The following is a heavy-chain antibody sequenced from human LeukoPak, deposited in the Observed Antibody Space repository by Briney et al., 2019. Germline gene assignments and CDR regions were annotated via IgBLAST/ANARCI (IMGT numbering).Heavy chain of an antibody. CDR2: INHSGST. Sequence: PSETLSLTCCVNWVSLSGYYWSWIRQTPSNELEWIGEINHSGSTNYNPSLKSRVTISVDTSKNQFYLTLNSLTAADTAVYYCTRRRWSSSSVIGYWGRGTRVTVSS. CDR3: TRRRWSSSSVIGY. V-gene: IGHV4-34*01. CDR1: WVSLSGYY. D-gene: IGHD6-6*01. J-gene: IGHJ4*02.